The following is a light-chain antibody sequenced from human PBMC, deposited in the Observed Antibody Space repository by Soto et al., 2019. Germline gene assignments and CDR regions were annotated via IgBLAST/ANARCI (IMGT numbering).Light chain of an antibody. CDR3: SSYTSSSTVL. J-gene: IGLJ2*01. CDR1: SSDVGGYNY. CDR2: DVS. V-gene: IGLV2-14*01. Sequence: QSALTQPASVSGSPGQSITISCTGTSSDVGGYNYVPWYQQHPGKAPKLTIYDVSNRPSGVSNRFSGSKSGNTASLTISGLQAEDEADYYCSSYTSSSTVLFGGGTKVTVL.